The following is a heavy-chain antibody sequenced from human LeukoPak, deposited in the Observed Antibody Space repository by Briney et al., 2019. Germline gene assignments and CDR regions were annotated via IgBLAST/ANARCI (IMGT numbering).Heavy chain of an antibody. V-gene: IGHV4-4*07. D-gene: IGHD5-24*01. CDR1: GDSISSYY. Sequence: SETLFLTCDVSGDSISSYYWSWIRQPAGKGLEWLGRIYPSGSANYNPSLKSRGTMSVDTSKNQFSLRLSSVTAADMAVYFCARDYNNWYFDLWGRGTLVTVSS. CDR2: IYPSGSA. CDR3: ARDYNNWYFDL. J-gene: IGHJ2*01.